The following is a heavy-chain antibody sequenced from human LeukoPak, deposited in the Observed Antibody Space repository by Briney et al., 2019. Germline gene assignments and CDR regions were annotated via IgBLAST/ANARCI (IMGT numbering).Heavy chain of an antibody. CDR3: ARERIAATGTGWFDP. Sequence: GGSLRLSCAASGFAFSNYAIHWVRQAPGKGLEWVAVISYGGSNRYYGDSVKGRFTISRDNSKNTLYLQVNSLRVEDTAVYYCARERIAATGTGWFDPWGQGTLVTVSS. J-gene: IGHJ5*02. CDR2: ISYGGSNR. CDR1: GFAFSNYA. D-gene: IGHD6-13*01. V-gene: IGHV3-30*04.